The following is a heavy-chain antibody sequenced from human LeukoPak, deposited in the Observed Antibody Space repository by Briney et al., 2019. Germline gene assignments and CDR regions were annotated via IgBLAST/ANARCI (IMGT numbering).Heavy chain of an antibody. CDR1: GGSISSYY. J-gene: IGHJ4*02. Sequence: SETLSLTCTVSGGSISSYYWSWIRQPPGKGLEWIGYIYYSGSTNYNPSLKSRVTISVDTSKNQFSLKLSSVTAADTAVYYCARSRTQRGVHYFDYWGQGTLVTVSS. CDR3: ARSRTQRGVHYFDY. CDR2: IYYSGST. V-gene: IGHV4-59*12. D-gene: IGHD3-16*01.